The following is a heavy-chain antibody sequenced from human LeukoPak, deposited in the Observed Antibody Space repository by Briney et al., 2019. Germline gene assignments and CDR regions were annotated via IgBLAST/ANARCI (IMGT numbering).Heavy chain of an antibody. J-gene: IGHJ5*02. Sequence: SETLSLTCTVSGGSISSYYWSWIRQPPGKGLEGIGYIYYSGSTNYNPSLKSRVTISVDTSKNQFSLKLSSVTAADTAVYYCAAFLPAAQLNRFDPWGQGTLVTVSS. CDR1: GGSISSYY. CDR2: IYYSGST. CDR3: AAFLPAAQLNRFDP. D-gene: IGHD2-2*01. V-gene: IGHV4-59*01.